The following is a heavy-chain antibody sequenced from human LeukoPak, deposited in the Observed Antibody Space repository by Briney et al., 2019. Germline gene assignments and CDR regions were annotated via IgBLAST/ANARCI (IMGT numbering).Heavy chain of an antibody. CDR2: IKEDGSDK. CDR1: GFTFSNYW. Sequence: GGSLRLSCAASGFTFSNYWMSWVRQAPGKGLEWVANIKEDGSDKNYVDSVRGRFTISRDNAKNALYLQMNSLRAEDTAVYYCGREIPGGTTSLDCWGQRTVVTVSS. J-gene: IGHJ4*02. CDR3: GREIPGGTTSLDC. V-gene: IGHV3-7*04. D-gene: IGHD1-7*01.